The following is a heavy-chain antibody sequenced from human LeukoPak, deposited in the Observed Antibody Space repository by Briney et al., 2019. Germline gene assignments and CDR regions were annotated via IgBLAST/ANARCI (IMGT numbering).Heavy chain of an antibody. CDR1: GGSFSGYY. V-gene: IGHV4-34*01. CDR2: INHSGST. Sequence: PSETLSLTCAVYGGSFSGYYWSWNRQPPGKGLEWIGEINHSGSTNYNPSLKSRVTISVDTSKNQFSLKLSSVTAADTAVYYCARVSIAAAGIYYYYMDVWGKGTTVTVSS. CDR3: ARVSIAAAGIYYYYMDV. J-gene: IGHJ6*03. D-gene: IGHD6-13*01.